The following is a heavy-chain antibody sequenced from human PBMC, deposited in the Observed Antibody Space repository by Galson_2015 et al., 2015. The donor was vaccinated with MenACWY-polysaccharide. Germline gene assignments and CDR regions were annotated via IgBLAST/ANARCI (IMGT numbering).Heavy chain of an antibody. CDR1: GFTVSSNY. CDR2: IYSGGST. J-gene: IGHJ2*01. D-gene: IGHD3-10*01. CDR3: AREPAPARGVIDWYFDL. Sequence: SLRLSCAASGFTVSSNYMSWVRQAPGKGLEWVSVIYSGGSTYYADSVKGRFTISRDNSKNTLYLQMNSLRAEDTAVYYCAREPAPARGVIDWYFDLWGRGTLVTVSS. V-gene: IGHV3-66*01.